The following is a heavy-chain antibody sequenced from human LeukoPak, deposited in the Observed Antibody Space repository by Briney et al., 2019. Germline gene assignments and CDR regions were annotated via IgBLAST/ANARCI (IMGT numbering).Heavy chain of an antibody. V-gene: IGHV3-30*02. J-gene: IGHJ4*02. CDR1: GFTFSSND. CDR2: IRYDESDK. CDR3: ARGPKCVY. Sequence: GGSLRLSCPASGFTFSSNDMHWVRQAPGKGLEWVAFIRYDESDKYYADSVKGRFTISKDNSKNTLYLQMNSLRAEDTAVYYCARGPKCVYWGQGTLVTVSS.